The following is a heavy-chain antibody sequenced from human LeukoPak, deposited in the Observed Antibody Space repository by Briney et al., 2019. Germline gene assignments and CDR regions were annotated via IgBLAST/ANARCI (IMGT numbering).Heavy chain of an antibody. Sequence: PGGSLRLSCAASGFTFSSYWMHWVRQAPGKGLVWVSYISGDGSSTTYADSVKGRFTISRDNAKSTLDLQMNSLRAEDTAVYYCARGGWGTAIDYWAQGTLVTVSS. CDR1: GFTFSSYW. V-gene: IGHV3-74*01. CDR2: ISGDGSST. J-gene: IGHJ4*02. CDR3: ARGGWGTAIDY. D-gene: IGHD1-7*01.